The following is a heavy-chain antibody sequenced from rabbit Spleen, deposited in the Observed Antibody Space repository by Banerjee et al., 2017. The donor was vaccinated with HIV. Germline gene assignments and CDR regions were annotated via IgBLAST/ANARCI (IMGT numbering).Heavy chain of an antibody. Sequence: QSLEESGGGLVQPEGSLTLSCKTSGFDFSSYSMSWVRQAPGKGLEWIGAIYTGRGGTDYANWVNGRFTISSDNAQYTVDLQMNSLTAADTATYFCARYYIFYGMDLWGPGTLVTVS. CDR2: IYTGRGGT. CDR3: ARYYIFYGMDL. J-gene: IGHJ6*01. V-gene: IGHV1S7*01. D-gene: IGHD4-1*01. CDR1: GFDFSSYS.